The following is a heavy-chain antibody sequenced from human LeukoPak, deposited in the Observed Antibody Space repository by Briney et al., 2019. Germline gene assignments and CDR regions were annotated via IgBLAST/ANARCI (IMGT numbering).Heavy chain of an antibody. Sequence: GGSLRLSCAASGFTFSSYEMNWVRQAPGKGLEWVSYISTSGNSIYYADSVKGRFTISRDNAKNSLFLQMNSLRAEDTAVYYCATSQGCWPDYFDYWGQGTLVTVSS. D-gene: IGHD2-15*01. J-gene: IGHJ4*02. CDR1: GFTFSSYE. CDR3: ATSQGCWPDYFDY. V-gene: IGHV3-48*03. CDR2: ISTSGNSI.